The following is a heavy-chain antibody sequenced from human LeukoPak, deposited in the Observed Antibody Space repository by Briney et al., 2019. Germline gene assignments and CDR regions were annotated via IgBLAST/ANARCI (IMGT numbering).Heavy chain of an antibody. CDR1: GYTFTSYA. CDR2: INAGNGNT. J-gene: IGHJ5*02. Sequence: ASVKVSCKASGYTFTSYAMHWVRQAPGQRLEWMGWINAGNGNTKYSQKFQGRVTMTEDTSTDTAYMELSSLRSEDTAVYYCATEVGWFDPWGQGTLVTVSS. CDR3: ATEVGWFDP. V-gene: IGHV1-3*01.